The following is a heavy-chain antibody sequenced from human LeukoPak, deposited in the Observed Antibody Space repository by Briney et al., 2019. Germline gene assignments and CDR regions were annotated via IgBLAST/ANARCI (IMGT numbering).Heavy chain of an antibody. J-gene: IGHJ6*02. CDR1: GFTFSSYW. V-gene: IGHV3-7*01. CDR3: ARDLLVPEAIFDGMDV. D-gene: IGHD3-3*01. CDR2: IKQDGSEK. Sequence: GGSLRLPCAASGFTFSSYWMSWVRQAPGKGLEWVANIKQDGSEKYYVDSVKGRFTISRDNAKNSLYLQMNSLRAEDTAVYYCARDLLVPEAIFDGMDVWGQGTTVTVSS.